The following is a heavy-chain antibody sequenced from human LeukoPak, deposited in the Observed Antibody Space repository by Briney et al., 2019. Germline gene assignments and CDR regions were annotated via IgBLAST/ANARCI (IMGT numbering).Heavy chain of an antibody. CDR2: ISGSGGST. V-gene: IGHV3-23*01. CDR1: GFTFSSYA. Sequence: PGGSLRLSCAASGFTFSSYAMSWVRQAPGKGLEWVSAISGSGGSTYYADSVKGRFTISSDNAKNSLYLQMNSLRAEDTAVYYCARERHDYGRSFDYWGQGTLVTVSS. CDR3: ARERHDYGRSFDY. D-gene: IGHD4-17*01. J-gene: IGHJ4*02.